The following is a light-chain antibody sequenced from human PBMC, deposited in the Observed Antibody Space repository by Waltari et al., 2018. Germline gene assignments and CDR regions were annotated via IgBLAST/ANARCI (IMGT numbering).Light chain of an antibody. V-gene: IGLV2-14*03. Sequence: QSALTQPASVSGSPGQSITISCTGTSSDIGDYAYVSWYQQHPGKAPKLIIFDVNNRPSGVSHRFSGSKSGDSASLTISGLQAEDEADYYCSSYTSSSTLLFGGGTKLTVL. J-gene: IGLJ3*02. CDR3: SSYTSSSTLL. CDR2: DVN. CDR1: SSDIGDYAY.